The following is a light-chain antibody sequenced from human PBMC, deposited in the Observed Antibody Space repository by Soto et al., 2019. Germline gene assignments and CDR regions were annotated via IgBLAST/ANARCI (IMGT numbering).Light chain of an antibody. CDR3: QQYKTYSRT. Sequence: DIQMTQSPSTLSASVGDRIIINCRASRSINTWLAWYQQKPGEAPKLLIYDGSTLERGVPSRFSGSGSGTEFTLTISRLQPDDFATFYCQQYKTYSRTFGQGTKVEVK. CDR2: DGS. V-gene: IGKV1-5*03. CDR1: RSINTW. J-gene: IGKJ1*01.